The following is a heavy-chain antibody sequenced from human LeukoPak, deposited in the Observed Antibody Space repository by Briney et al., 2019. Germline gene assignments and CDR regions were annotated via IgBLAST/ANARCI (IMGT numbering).Heavy chain of an antibody. D-gene: IGHD3-10*01. Sequence: GASVKVSCKASGYTFTSYDINWVRQATGQGLEWMGWMNPNGGNTGYAQKFQGRVTMTRNTSISTAYMELSSLRSEDTAVYYCARAITMVRGAPMDVWGQGTTVTVSS. CDR1: GYTFTSYD. V-gene: IGHV1-8*01. CDR3: ARAITMVRGAPMDV. CDR2: MNPNGGNT. J-gene: IGHJ6*02.